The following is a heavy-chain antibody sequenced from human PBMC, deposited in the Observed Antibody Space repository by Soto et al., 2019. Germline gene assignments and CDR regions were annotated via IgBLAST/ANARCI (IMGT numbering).Heavy chain of an antibody. CDR3: VGDRITPKHMVHGNY. V-gene: IGHV3-48*03. CDR2: ISSSGTSI. D-gene: IGHD2-21*01. CDR1: GFIFVNFD. J-gene: IGHJ4*02. Sequence: PGVSMRLSNIASGFIFVNFDRNWVRQTPGKGLEWVSYISSSGTSIYYADSVKGRFTVSRDNAKNSLYLQMKSLRDKDTAVNRRVGDRITPKHMVHGNYWVLGTLVTGSS.